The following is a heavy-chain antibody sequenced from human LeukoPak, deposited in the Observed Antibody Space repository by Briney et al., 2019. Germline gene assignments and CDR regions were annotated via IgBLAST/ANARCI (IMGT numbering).Heavy chain of an antibody. CDR2: IRYDATQI. D-gene: IGHD4-17*01. V-gene: IGHV3-30*02. J-gene: IGHJ6*03. CDR3: AKAASKRTDYGDYAFYYYMDV. Sequence: GGSLRLSCAASGFRFSDSGMHWVRQAPGKGLEWVAFIRYDATQIYYADSVKGRFTISRDNSKKTLNLQMNSLGVQDTAIYYCAKAASKRTDYGDYAFYYYMDVWGKGTTVTISS. CDR1: GFRFSDSG.